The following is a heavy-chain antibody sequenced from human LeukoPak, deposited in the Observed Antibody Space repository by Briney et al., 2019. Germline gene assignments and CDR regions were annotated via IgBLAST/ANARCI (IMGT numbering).Heavy chain of an antibody. CDR1: GYTFINYG. CDR2: IIPIFGTA. CDR3: ARDGTNYDFWSGYSYNFDY. Sequence: SVTVSFKASGYTFINYGISWVRQAPGQGLEWMGGIIPIFGTANCAQKFQGRVTITADESTSTAYMELSSLRSEDTAVYYCARDGTNYDFWSGYSYNFDYWGQGTLVTVSS. V-gene: IGHV1-69*13. D-gene: IGHD3-3*01. J-gene: IGHJ4*02.